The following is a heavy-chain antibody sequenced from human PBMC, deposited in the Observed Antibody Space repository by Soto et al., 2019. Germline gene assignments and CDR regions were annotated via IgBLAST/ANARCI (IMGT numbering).Heavy chain of an antibody. CDR3: ARDRSYYYDSRGYHDAFDI. J-gene: IGHJ3*02. D-gene: IGHD3-22*01. CDR1: GFTFSSYS. V-gene: IGHV3-48*02. CDR2: ISSSRSTI. Sequence: PGESLRLSCAASGFTFSSYSMKWVRQAPGKGLEWVSYISSSRSTIYYADSVKGRFTISRDNAKNSLYLQMNSLRDEDTAVYYCARDRSYYYDSRGYHDAFDIWGQGTMVTVSS.